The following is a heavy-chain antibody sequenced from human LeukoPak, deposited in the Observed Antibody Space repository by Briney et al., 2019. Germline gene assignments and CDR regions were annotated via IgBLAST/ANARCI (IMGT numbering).Heavy chain of an antibody. V-gene: IGHV4-39*01. CDR1: GGSISSSSYY. CDR2: IYYSGST. D-gene: IGHD6-13*01. CDR3: ARRIAAAGKSGYMDV. J-gene: IGHJ6*03. Sequence: SETPSLTCTVSGGSISSSSYYWGWIRQPPGKGLEWIGSIYYSGSTYYNPSLKSRVTISVDTSKNQFSLKLSSVTAADTAVYYCARRIAAAGKSGYMDVWGKGTTVTVSS.